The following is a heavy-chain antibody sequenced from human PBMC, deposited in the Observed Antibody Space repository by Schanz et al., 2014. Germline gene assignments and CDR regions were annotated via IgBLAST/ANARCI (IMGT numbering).Heavy chain of an antibody. CDR3: ARLGVGDKAYYYYGTDV. J-gene: IGHJ6*02. D-gene: IGHD1-26*01. CDR1: GVSIGGYY. Sequence: QVQLQESGPGLVKPSETLSLTCTVSGVSIGGYYWSWIRQPPGKGREWIGYIFFSGSTTYNPSFNSGVPKSVDMSRNQSALTRTSVTAADTAVYYCARLGVGDKAYYYYGTDVWGQGTTVLVSS. V-gene: IGHV4-59*08. CDR2: IFFSGST.